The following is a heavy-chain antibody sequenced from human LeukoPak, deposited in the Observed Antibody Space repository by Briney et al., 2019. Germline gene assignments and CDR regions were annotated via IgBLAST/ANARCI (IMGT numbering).Heavy chain of an antibody. V-gene: IGHV4-30-4*01. J-gene: IGHJ4*02. D-gene: IGHD3-22*01. CDR1: GGSISSGDYY. Sequence: SETLSLTCTVSGGSISSGDYYWSWIRQPPGKGLEWIGYIYYSGSTYYNPSLKSRVTISVDTSKNQFSLKLSSVTAADTAVYYCARSGGGITMIVVVPYYFDYWGQGTLVTVSS. CDR3: ARSGGGITMIVVVPYYFDY. CDR2: IYYSGST.